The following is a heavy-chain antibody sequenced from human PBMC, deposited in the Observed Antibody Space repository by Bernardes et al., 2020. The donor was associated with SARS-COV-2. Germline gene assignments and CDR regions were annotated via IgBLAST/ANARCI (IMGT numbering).Heavy chain of an antibody. V-gene: IGHV1-2*02. Sequence: ASVKVSCTASGYTFTAYYMHWVRQAPGQGLEWMGWFNPNSGGTNYAQKFQGRVTMTRDTSISTAYMELSRLRSDDTAVYYCASEGPEYCSGGSCPYFDYWGQGTLVTVSS. CDR2: FNPNSGGT. J-gene: IGHJ4*02. CDR1: GYTFTAYY. D-gene: IGHD2-15*01. CDR3: ASEGPEYCSGGSCPYFDY.